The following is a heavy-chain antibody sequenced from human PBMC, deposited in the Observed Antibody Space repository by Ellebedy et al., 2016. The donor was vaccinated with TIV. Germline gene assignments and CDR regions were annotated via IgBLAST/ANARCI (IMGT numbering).Heavy chain of an antibody. J-gene: IGHJ1*01. Sequence: GESLKISCAASGFTSSSYAMSWVRQAPGKGLEWVSAIRGSGVSTYYADSVKGRFTISRDNSKNTLYLQMNSLRAEDTAVYYCAKDPGYCSSTSCYRYFQHWGQGTLVTVSS. CDR3: AKDPGYCSSTSCYRYFQH. V-gene: IGHV3-23*01. CDR1: GFTSSSYA. CDR2: IRGSGVST. D-gene: IGHD2-2*02.